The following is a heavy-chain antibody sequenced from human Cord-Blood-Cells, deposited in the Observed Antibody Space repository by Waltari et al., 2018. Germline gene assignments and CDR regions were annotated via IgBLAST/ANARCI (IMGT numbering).Heavy chain of an antibody. D-gene: IGHD6-13*01. V-gene: IGHV1-2*02. CDR1: GYTFTGYY. CDR3: ARPLSSGYSSSWYAFDI. CDR2: INPNSGGT. Sequence: QVQLVQSGAEVKKPGASVKVSCKASGYTFTGYYMHWVRQAPGQGLEWMGWINPNSGGTNYAQKFPGRVTMNRDTSISTAYMELSRLRSDDTAVYYCARPLSSGYSSSWYAFDIWGQGTMVTVSS. J-gene: IGHJ3*02.